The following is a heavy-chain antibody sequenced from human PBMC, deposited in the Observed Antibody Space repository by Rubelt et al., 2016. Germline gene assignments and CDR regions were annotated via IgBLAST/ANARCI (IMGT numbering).Heavy chain of an antibody. CDR1: GGSMNTYY. D-gene: IGHD2-15*01. CDR2: IYSSGST. CDR3: ARHYCSGGNCYYFNY. J-gene: IGHJ4*02. Sequence: QVQLQESGPGSVKASETLSLSCTVSGGSMNTYYWTWIRQPAGKGLEWLGRIYSSGSTDFSPSLKSRVTMSVDTSKNQFFLSVTSVTAADTAVYYCARHYCSGGNCYYFNYWGQGTLVTVSS. V-gene: IGHV4-4*07.